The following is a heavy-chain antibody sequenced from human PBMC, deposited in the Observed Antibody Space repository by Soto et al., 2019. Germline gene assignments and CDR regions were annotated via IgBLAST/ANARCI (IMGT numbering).Heavy chain of an antibody. CDR3: AKDLRGAARPTPDY. D-gene: IGHD6-6*01. CDR1: GFTFSSYA. V-gene: IGHV3-23*01. J-gene: IGHJ4*02. Sequence: GGSLRLSCAASGFTFSSYAMSWVRQAPGKGLEWVSAISGSGGSTYYADSVKGRFTISRDNPKNTLYLQMNSLRAEDTAVYYCAKDLRGAARPTPDYWGQGTLVTVSS. CDR2: ISGSGGST.